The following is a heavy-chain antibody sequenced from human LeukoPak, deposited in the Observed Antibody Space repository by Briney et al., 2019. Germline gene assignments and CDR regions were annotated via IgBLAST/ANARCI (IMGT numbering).Heavy chain of an antibody. CDR2: ISTGSTYI. V-gene: IGHV3-21*01. Sequence: GGSLRLSCAASGFTFNSYSMNWVRQAPGKGLEWVSSISTGSTYIYYADAVKGRFTISRDNAKNSLYLQMNSLRAEDTAVYYCATGGLYSSGDYWGQGTLVTVSS. D-gene: IGHD6-19*01. CDR3: ATGGLYSSGDY. J-gene: IGHJ4*02. CDR1: GFTFNSYS.